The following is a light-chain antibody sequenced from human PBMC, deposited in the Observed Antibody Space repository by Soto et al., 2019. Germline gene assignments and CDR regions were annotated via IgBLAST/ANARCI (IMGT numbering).Light chain of an antibody. CDR2: DAS. CDR1: QAVSTY. Sequence: VVLTQSPATLSLSPGERATLSCRASQAVSTYVAWYQHKPGQAPRLLIYDASNRAPGVPFRFSGSGSGTDFTLAVSSLEPEDVAVYYCQQRLLWPQSFGQGTKVEI. V-gene: IGKV3-11*01. CDR3: QQRLLWPQS. J-gene: IGKJ1*01.